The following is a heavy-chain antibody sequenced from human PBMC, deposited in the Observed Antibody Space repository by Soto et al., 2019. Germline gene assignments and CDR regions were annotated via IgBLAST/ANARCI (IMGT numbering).Heavy chain of an antibody. CDR1: GFTFSSYA. V-gene: IGHV3-23*01. CDR3: AKRDYALVDKLEGLAFDI. J-gene: IGHJ3*02. D-gene: IGHD4-17*01. Sequence: EVQLLESGGGLVQPGGSLRLSCAASGFTFSSYAMSWVRQAPGKGLEWVSAISGSGGSTYYADSVKGRFTIPRDNSKNTLYLQMNSLTAEDTAVYYCAKRDYALVDKLEGLAFDIWGQGTLVTVSS. CDR2: ISGSGGST.